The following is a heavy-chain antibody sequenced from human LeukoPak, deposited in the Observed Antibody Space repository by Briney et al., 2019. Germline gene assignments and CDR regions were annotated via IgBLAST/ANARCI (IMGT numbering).Heavy chain of an antibody. CDR2: ISSSSSYI. CDR3: AKLLAAGYYFDY. J-gene: IGHJ4*02. V-gene: IGHV3-21*01. CDR1: GFTFSSYS. Sequence: GGSLRLSCAASGFTFSSYSMNWVRQAPGKGLEWVSSISSSSSYIYYADSVKGRFTISGDNAKNSLYLQMNSLRAEDTAVYYCAKLLAAGYYFDYWGQGTLVTVSS. D-gene: IGHD6-13*01.